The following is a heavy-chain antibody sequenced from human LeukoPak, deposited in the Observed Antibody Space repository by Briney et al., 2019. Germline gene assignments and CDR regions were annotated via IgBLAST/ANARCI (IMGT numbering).Heavy chain of an antibody. D-gene: IGHD3-22*01. Sequence: ASVKVSCKASGGTFSSYAISWVRQAPGQGLEWMGRIIPILGIANYAQKFQGRVTITADKSTSTAYMELSSLRSEDTAVYYCARDLDSSGYLDYWGQGTLVTVSS. V-gene: IGHV1-69*04. J-gene: IGHJ4*02. CDR2: IIPILGIA. CDR1: GGTFSSYA. CDR3: ARDLDSSGYLDY.